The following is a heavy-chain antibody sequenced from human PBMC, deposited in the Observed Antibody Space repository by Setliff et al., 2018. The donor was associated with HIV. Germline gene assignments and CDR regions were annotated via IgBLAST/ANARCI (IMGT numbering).Heavy chain of an antibody. J-gene: IGHJ4*02. V-gene: IGHV5-51*01. CDR3: ARHGGYNPLDY. CDR2: IFPGDSDT. CDR1: GYIFNNYW. Sequence: GESLKISCKGSGYIFNNYWVGWVRQMPGEGLEWMGLIFPGDSDTRYSQSFQGQVTISADKSISTAYLQWSSLKASDTAMYYCARHGGYNPLDYWGQGTLVTVSS. D-gene: IGHD5-12*01.